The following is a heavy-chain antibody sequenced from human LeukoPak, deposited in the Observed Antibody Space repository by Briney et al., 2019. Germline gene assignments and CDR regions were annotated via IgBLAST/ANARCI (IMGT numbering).Heavy chain of an antibody. CDR1: GFTFSSYE. J-gene: IGHJ6*02. V-gene: IGHV3-48*03. D-gene: IGHD5-18*01. CDR2: ISSSGRVI. Sequence: GGSLRLSCAASGFTFSSYEMNWVRQAPGKGLEWVSHISSSGRVIYYADSVKGRFTISRDNAKNSLYLQLNSLRADDTAVYYCAGGYSPVGYYYSMDVWSQGTTVTVSS. CDR3: AGGYSPVGYYYSMDV.